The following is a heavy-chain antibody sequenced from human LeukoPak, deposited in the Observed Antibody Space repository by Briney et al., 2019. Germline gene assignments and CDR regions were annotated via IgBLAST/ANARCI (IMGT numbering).Heavy chain of an antibody. J-gene: IGHJ5*02. Sequence: PSETLSLTCTVSGGSISVTNHYWGWIRQPPGKGLEWIGSIFYTGDTYYNPSLKSRITMSVDTSKNHFSLNLNSVTASDTAVYYCARQLGAMTTVSSQGDLGSWGQGTLVTVSP. CDR1: GGSISVTNHY. CDR2: IFYTGDT. CDR3: ARQLGAMTTVSSQGDLGS. D-gene: IGHD4-17*01. V-gene: IGHV4-39*01.